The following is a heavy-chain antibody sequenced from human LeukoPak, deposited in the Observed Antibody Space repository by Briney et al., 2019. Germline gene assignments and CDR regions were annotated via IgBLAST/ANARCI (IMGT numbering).Heavy chain of an antibody. D-gene: IGHD1-1*01. CDR3: ARAGQLDY. J-gene: IGHJ4*02. V-gene: IGHV1-18*01. CDR1: GYTFTSYG. CDR2: INTNNFNR. Sequence: GASVKVSCKPSGYTFTSYGINWGRQAPGQGLEGMGWINTNNFNRNYAQKLQGRVTITTDTSTNTAYMELMSLTSDDTAVYYCARAGQLDYWGQGTLVTVSS.